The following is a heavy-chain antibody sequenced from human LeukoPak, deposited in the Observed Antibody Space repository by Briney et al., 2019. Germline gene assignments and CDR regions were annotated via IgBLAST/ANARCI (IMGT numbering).Heavy chain of an antibody. Sequence: PSETLSLTCTVSGGSISSRSYYGGWIRQPPGKGLEGIGSIYYSGSTHYNPSLKSRGTISVDTSKNQFSLKLSSVTAADTAVYYCARGRCSGGSRSPPYCYFDLWGRGTLVTVSS. CDR2: IYYSGST. CDR3: ARGRCSGGSRSPPYCYFDL. V-gene: IGHV4-39*07. J-gene: IGHJ2*01. D-gene: IGHD2-15*01. CDR1: GGSISSRSYY.